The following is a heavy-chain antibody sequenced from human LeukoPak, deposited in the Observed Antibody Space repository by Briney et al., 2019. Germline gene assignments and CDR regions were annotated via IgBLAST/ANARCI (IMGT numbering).Heavy chain of an antibody. CDR3: AREEWELGHRDAFDI. V-gene: IGHV4-34*01. CDR2: INHSGST. CDR1: GGSFSGYY. Sequence: PSETLSLTCAVYGGSFSGYYWSWIRQPPGKGLEWIGEINHSGSTNYNPSLKSRVTISVDTSKNQFSLKLSSVTAADTAVYYCAREEWELGHRDAFDIWGQGTMVTVSS. D-gene: IGHD1-26*01. J-gene: IGHJ3*02.